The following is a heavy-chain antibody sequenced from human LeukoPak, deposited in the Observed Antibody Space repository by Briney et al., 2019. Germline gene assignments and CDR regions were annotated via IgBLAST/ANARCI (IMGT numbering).Heavy chain of an antibody. CDR1: GYTFTSYG. CDR2: ISAYNGNT. CDR3: ARDEYYDSSGLRDY. J-gene: IGHJ4*02. Sequence: ASVKVSCKASGYTFTSYGISWVRQAPGQGLEWMGWISAYNGNTNYAQKLQGRVTMTTDTSTSTAYVELRSLRSDDTAVYYCARDEYYDSSGLRDYWGQGTLVTVSS. D-gene: IGHD3-22*01. V-gene: IGHV1-18*01.